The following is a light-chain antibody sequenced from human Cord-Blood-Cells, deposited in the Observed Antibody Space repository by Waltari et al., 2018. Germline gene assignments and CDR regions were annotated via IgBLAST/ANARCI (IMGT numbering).Light chain of an antibody. CDR3: QQRSNWSEVT. V-gene: IGKV3-11*01. J-gene: IGKJ4*01. CDR2: DAS. CDR1: QSVSSY. Sequence: EIVLTQSPATLSLSPGERATLSCRASQSVSSYLAWYQQKPGQAPRLLIYDASNRATGIPARFSGSGSGTDFTLTISSLDPEDFAVYYCQQRSNWSEVTFGGGTKVEIK.